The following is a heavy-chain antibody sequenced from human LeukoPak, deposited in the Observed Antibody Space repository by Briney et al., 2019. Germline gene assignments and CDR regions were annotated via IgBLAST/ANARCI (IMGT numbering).Heavy chain of an antibody. Sequence: PSEPRSLTCTVSGGSISSYYWNWIRKPPGKGLEGMGYIFSCGSTNYNPSLRSRVTISVDTSKNQFSLKLSSVTAADTAVYYCARGPYYFDYWGQGTLVTVSS. V-gene: IGHV4-59*01. CDR1: GGSISSYY. CDR3: ARGPYYFDY. CDR2: IFSCGST. J-gene: IGHJ4*02.